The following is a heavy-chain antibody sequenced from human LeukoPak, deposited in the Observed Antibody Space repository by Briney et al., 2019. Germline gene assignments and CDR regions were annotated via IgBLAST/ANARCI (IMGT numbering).Heavy chain of an antibody. CDR1: GFTFDDYA. Sequence: PGRSLRLSCAASGFTFDDYAMHWVRQAPGKGLEWVSGISWNSGSIGYADSVKGRFTISRDNAKNSLYLQMNSLRAEDTALYYCAKVRYYYDSSGYYWYLDLWGRGTLVTVSS. V-gene: IGHV3-9*01. CDR2: ISWNSGSI. CDR3: AKVRYYYDSSGYYWYLDL. D-gene: IGHD3-22*01. J-gene: IGHJ2*01.